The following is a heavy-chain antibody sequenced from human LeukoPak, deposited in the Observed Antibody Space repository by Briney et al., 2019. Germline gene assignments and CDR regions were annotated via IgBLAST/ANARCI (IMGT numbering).Heavy chain of an antibody. Sequence: PGGSLRLSCAASGFTFSSYEMNWVRQAPGKGLEWVSYISSSGSTIYYADSVKGRFTISRDNAKNSLHLQMNSLRAEDTAVYYCARGNWEQQPKYNYFYYMDVWGKGTTVTISS. CDR2: ISSSGSTI. CDR1: GFTFSSYE. CDR3: ARGNWEQQPKYNYFYYMDV. V-gene: IGHV3-48*03. J-gene: IGHJ6*03. D-gene: IGHD6-13*01.